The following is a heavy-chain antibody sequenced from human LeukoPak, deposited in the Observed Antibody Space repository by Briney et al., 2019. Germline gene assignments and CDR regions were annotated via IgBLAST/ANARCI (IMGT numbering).Heavy chain of an antibody. J-gene: IGHJ5*02. CDR3: ARGIIAATIKNWFDP. CDR1: GYTFTSYD. D-gene: IGHD6-13*01. Sequence: ASVKVSCKASGYTFTSYDINWVRQATGQGLEWMGWMNPNSGNTGYAQKFQGRVTMTRNTSISTAYMELSSLRSEDTAVYYCARGIIAATIKNWFDPWGQGTLVTVSS. V-gene: IGHV1-8*01. CDR2: MNPNSGNT.